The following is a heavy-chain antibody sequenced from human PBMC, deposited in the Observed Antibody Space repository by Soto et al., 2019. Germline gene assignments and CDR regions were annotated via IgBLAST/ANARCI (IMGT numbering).Heavy chain of an antibody. D-gene: IGHD3-10*01. CDR1: GGSISSSSYY. V-gene: IGHV4-39*01. CDR2: IYYSGST. J-gene: IGHJ5*02. Sequence: AETLSLTCTVSGGSISSSSYYGGWIRQPPGKGLEWIGSIYYSGSTYYNPSLKSRVTISINTSKNQFSLKLSSVTAADTAVYYCARRLLWFGEFPRGFDPWGQGTLVTVSS. CDR3: ARRLLWFGEFPRGFDP.